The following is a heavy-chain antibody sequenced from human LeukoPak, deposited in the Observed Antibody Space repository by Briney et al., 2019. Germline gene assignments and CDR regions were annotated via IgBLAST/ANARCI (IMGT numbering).Heavy chain of an antibody. CDR1: GGSLSGYY. Sequence: PSETLSLTCAVYGGSLSGYYWSWIRQPPGKGLEWIGEINHSGSTNYNPSLKSRVTISVDTSKNQFSLKLSSVTAADTAVYYCAREGHDFWSGSRGWFDPWGPGTLVTVSS. CDR2: INHSGST. J-gene: IGHJ5*02. D-gene: IGHD3-3*01. V-gene: IGHV4-34*01. CDR3: AREGHDFWSGSRGWFDP.